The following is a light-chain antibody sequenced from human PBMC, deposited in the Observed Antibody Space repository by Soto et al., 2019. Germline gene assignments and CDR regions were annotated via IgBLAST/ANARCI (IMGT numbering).Light chain of an antibody. CDR1: QSIRSY. Sequence: DIQMTKPPASLSATVGDRVTITCLASQSIRSYVKRYQQKPGKAPKLLIYAASSLQRWGPSRFTGSGSGSDITRTISSLQPEDVTSYCLQHRYSTLRTFGQAT. CDR2: AAS. J-gene: IGKJ1*01. V-gene: IGKV1-39*01. CDR3: QHRYSTLRT.